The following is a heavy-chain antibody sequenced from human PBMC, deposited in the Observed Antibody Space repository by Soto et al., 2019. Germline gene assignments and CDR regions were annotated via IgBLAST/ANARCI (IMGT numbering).Heavy chain of an antibody. J-gene: IGHJ5*01. CDR2: IIPILGIA. V-gene: IGHV1-69*02. CDR3: ARADYCSSTSCYLVGHWFEP. CDR1: GGTFSSYT. D-gene: IGHD2-2*01. Sequence: ASVKVSCKASGGTFSSYTISWVRQAPGQGLEWMGRIIPILGIANYAQKFQGRVTITADKSTSTAYMELSSLRSEDTAVYYCARADYCSSTSCYLVGHWFEPWGQGTLVTVSS.